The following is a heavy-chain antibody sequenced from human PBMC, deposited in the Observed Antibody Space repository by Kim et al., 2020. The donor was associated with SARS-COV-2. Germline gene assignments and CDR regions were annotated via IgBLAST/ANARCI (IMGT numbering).Heavy chain of an antibody. CDR1: GGSISSYY. CDR2: IFHSGST. Sequence: SETLSLTCTVSGGSISSYYWSWIRQPPGKGLEWIGYIFHSGSTNYSPSLMSRVTISVDTSKNQFSLKLSSVTAADTAVYYCARFAWNAPFYYWGQGSLVT. J-gene: IGHJ4*02. CDR3: ARFAWNAPFYY. V-gene: IGHV4-59*01. D-gene: IGHD1-1*01.